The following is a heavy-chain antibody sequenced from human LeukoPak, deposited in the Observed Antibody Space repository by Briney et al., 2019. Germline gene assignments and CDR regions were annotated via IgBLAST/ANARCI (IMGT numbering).Heavy chain of an antibody. J-gene: IGHJ4*02. Sequence: PGGSLRLSCAASGFTFSSYWMSWVRQAPGKGLEWAANIKQDGSEKYYVDSVKGRFTISRDNAKNSLYLQMNSLRAEDTAVYYCARDYAEYYDFWSGYYKSFFDYWGQGTLVTVSS. CDR3: ARDYAEYYDFWSGYYKSFFDY. D-gene: IGHD3-3*01. CDR2: IKQDGSEK. V-gene: IGHV3-7*01. CDR1: GFTFSSYW.